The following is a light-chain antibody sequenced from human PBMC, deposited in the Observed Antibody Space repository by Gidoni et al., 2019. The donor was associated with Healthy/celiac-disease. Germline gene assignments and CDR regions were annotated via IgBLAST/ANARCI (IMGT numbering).Light chain of an antibody. CDR1: QSVLYSSNNKNY. CDR2: WAS. J-gene: IGKJ1*01. Sequence: DIVMTQSPDSLAVSLGERATINCKSSQSVLYSSNNKNYLAWYQQKPGQPPKLLIDWASTREAGVPDRFSGSGSGTDFTLTISSLQAEDVAVYYCQQYYSTPWTFGQXTKVEIK. CDR3: QQYYSTPWT. V-gene: IGKV4-1*01.